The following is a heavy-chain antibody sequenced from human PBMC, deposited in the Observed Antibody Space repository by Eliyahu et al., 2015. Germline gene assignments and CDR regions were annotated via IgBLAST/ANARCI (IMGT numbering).Heavy chain of an antibody. CDR1: TDSISIYH. J-gene: IGHJ4*02. D-gene: IGHD3-16*01. CDR3: AREGILRWYYLDY. V-gene: IGHV4-4*07. Sequence: QVQLQESGPGLVRPSXTLSXXCXVSTDSISIYHWXWIRXSAGKGLAWIGRVSSSGSANYNPSLKSRVTMSIDTPKNQVSLKLNSVTAADTAVYYCAREGILRWYYLDYWGQGTLVTVSS. CDR2: VSSSGSA.